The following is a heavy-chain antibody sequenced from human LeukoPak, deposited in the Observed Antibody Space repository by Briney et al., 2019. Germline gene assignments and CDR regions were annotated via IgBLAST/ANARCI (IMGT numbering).Heavy chain of an antibody. CDR3: ARSLFRFLEWSYRSYYYYYMDV. V-gene: IGHV1-69*05. J-gene: IGHJ6*03. CDR1: GYTFTTYN. D-gene: IGHD3-3*01. CDR2: IIPIFGTV. Sequence: SVKVSCKASGYTFTTYNINWVRQAPGQGLEWMGGIIPIFGTVNYAQKFQGRVTITTDKSTSTAYMELSSLRSDDTAVYYCARSLFRFLEWSYRSYYYYYMDVWGKGTTVTVSS.